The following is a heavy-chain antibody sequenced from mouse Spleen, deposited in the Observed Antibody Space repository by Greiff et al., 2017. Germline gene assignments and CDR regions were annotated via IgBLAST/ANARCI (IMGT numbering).Heavy chain of an antibody. J-gene: IGHJ3*01. CDR1: GFTITDDY. D-gene: IGHD3-2*01. V-gene: IGHV14-4*01. CDR3: TTRQLGLRPFAY. CDR2: IDPENGDT. Sequence: EVQLQQSGAELVRPGASVKLSCTASGFTITDDYMHWVKQRPEQGLEWIGWIDPENGDTDYASKFQGTATITADTSSNTAYLQLSSLTSEDTAVYYCTTRQLGLRPFAYWGQGTLGTGSA.